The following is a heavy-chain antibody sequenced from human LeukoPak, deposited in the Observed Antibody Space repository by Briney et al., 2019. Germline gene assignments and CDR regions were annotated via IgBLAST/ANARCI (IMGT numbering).Heavy chain of an antibody. CDR3: ARDNGYSYGYFDY. D-gene: IGHD5-18*01. V-gene: IGHV1-2*06. J-gene: IGHJ4*02. CDR1: GYTFTGYY. CDR2: INPNSGGT. Sequence: ASVKVSCKASGYTFTGYYMHWVRQAPGQGLEWMGRINPNSGGTNYAQKFQGRVTMTRDTSISTAYMELSRLRSDDTAVYYCARDNGYSYGYFDYWGQGTLVTVSA.